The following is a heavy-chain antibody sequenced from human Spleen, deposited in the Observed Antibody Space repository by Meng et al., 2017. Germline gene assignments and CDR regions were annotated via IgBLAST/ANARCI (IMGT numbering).Heavy chain of an antibody. CDR3: VRGGRDGYNYFSY. V-gene: IGHV3-48*03. Sequence: GESLKISCAASGFTFSSYEMNWVRQAPGKGLEWLSYITSSGSTIYYADSVKGRVTISRDNAKNSLYLQMNSLRAEDTAVYYCVRGGRDGYNYFSYWGQGTLVTVSS. D-gene: IGHD5-24*01. J-gene: IGHJ4*02. CDR2: ITSSGSTI. CDR1: GFTFSSYE.